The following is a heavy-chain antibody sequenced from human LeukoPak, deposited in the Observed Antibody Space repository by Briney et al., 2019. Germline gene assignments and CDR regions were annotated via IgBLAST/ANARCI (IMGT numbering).Heavy chain of an antibody. V-gene: IGHV4-39*01. CDR2: IHYRGTT. CDR1: GGSISSSSYY. CDR3: ARYYYGSGSYRIFDY. J-gene: IGHJ4*02. D-gene: IGHD3-10*01. Sequence: SETLSLTCTVSGGSISSSSYYWGWIRQPPGKGLEWIGSIHYRGTTYHNPSLESRVTISVDTSKNQFSLKLSSVTAADTAVYYCARYYYGSGSYRIFDYWGQGTLVTVAS.